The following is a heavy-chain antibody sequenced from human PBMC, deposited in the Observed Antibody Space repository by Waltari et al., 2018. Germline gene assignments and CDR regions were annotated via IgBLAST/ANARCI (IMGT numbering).Heavy chain of an antibody. CDR1: GGSISSHY. Sequence: QVQLQESGPGLVKPSETLSLTCTVSGGSISSHYWRWIRQPPGKGLEWIGYIYYSGSTNYNPSLKSRVTISVDTSKNQFSLKLSSVTAADTAVYYCARSHITLYYGDYLDYWGQGTLVTVSS. V-gene: IGHV4-59*11. CDR3: ARSHITLYYGDYLDY. CDR2: IYYSGST. J-gene: IGHJ4*02. D-gene: IGHD4-17*01.